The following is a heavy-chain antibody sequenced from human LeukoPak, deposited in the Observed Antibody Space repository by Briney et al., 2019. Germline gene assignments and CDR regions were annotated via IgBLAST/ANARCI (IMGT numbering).Heavy chain of an antibody. CDR1: GGSISSYY. V-gene: IGHV4-59*01. D-gene: IGHD3-9*01. J-gene: IGHJ6*03. CDR2: IYYSGST. Sequence: SETLSLTCTVSGGSISSYYWSWIRQPPGKGLEWIGYIYYSGSTNYNPSLKSRVTISVDTSKNQFSLKLSSVTAEDTAVYYCARDHGSGNYDILTGRDYYMDVWGKGTTVTVSS. CDR3: ARDHGSGNYDILTGRDYYMDV.